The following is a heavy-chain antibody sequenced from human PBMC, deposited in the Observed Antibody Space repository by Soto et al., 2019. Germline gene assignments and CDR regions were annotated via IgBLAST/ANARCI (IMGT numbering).Heavy chain of an antibody. CDR3: ARGSTDSYPGSRVFDF. J-gene: IGHJ4*02. Sequence: GGSLRLSCVASGLTFGSRAMSWVRQAPGEGLQWVSTITDTGGDAKYADSVRGRFVISRDNSKKTLYLQMTSLTAEDSAMYFCARGSTDSYPGSRVFDFWGRGTLVTVSS. V-gene: IGHV3-23*01. CDR2: ITDTGGDA. D-gene: IGHD3-10*01. CDR1: GLTFGSRA.